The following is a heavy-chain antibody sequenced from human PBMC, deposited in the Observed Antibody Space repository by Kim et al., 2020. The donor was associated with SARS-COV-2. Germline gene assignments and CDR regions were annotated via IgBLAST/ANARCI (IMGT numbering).Heavy chain of an antibody. D-gene: IGHD3-16*02. Sequence: DSVKGRFTLSRDNAKNSMFLQMSSLRAEDTAVYYCARDVITFGGVSVTDYWGQGTLVTVSS. CDR3: ARDVITFGGVSVTDY. V-gene: IGHV3-7*01. J-gene: IGHJ4*02.